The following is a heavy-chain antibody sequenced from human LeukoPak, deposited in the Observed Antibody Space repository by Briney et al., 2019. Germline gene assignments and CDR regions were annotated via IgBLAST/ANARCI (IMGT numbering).Heavy chain of an antibody. V-gene: IGHV3-23*01. J-gene: IGHJ5*02. Sequence: GGSLRLSCAASGFTFSSYAMSWVRQAPGKGLEWVSAISGSGGSTYYADSVKGRFTISRDNAKNSLYLQMNSLRAEDTAVYYCAIFRITGTTSWFDPWGQGTLVTVSS. CDR3: AIFRITGTTSWFDP. CDR1: GFTFSSYA. CDR2: ISGSGGST. D-gene: IGHD1-20*01.